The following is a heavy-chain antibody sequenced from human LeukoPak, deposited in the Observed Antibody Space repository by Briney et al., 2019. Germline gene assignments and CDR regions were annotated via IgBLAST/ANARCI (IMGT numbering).Heavy chain of an antibody. Sequence: YINWLRQMPGKGLEWIGFTSYSEGTYYNPSLMSRITISVDRSQNQFSLKMRDVTAADTAVYFCATADWESFYFDSWGQGALVAVSS. CDR2: TSYSEGT. CDR3: ATADWESFYFDS. CDR1: Y. D-gene: IGHD1-26*01. J-gene: IGHJ4*02. V-gene: IGHV4-31*02.